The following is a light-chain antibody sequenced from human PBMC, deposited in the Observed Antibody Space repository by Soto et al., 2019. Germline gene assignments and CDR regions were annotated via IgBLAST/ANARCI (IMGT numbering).Light chain of an antibody. J-gene: IGLJ2*01. Sequence: QSLLTQPPSASGSPGQSVTISCTGTSSDVGGYNYVSWYQQHPGKAPKLMIYEVSKRPSGVPDRFSGSKSGNTASLTVSGLQAEDEADYYCSSYAGSNNLGVFGGGTKVTVL. CDR3: SSYAGSNNLGV. V-gene: IGLV2-8*01. CDR2: EVS. CDR1: SSDVGGYNY.